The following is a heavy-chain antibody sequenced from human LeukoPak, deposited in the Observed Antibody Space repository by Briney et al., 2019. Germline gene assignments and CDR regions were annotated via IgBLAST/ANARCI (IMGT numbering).Heavy chain of an antibody. V-gene: IGHV3-74*01. Sequence: GGSLRLSCAASGFTFSNYWMHWVRQAPGKGLVWVSDINTDGCSTNYADSVKGRFTISRDNAKNTLYLQMNSLRADDTAVYYCERDYVTGSFGPWGQGTLVTVSS. CDR3: ERDYVTGSFGP. CDR2: INTDGCST. CDR1: GFTFSNYW. J-gene: IGHJ5*02. D-gene: IGHD1-26*01.